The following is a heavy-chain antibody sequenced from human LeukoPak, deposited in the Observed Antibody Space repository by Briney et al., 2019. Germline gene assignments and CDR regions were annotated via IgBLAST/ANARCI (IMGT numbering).Heavy chain of an antibody. D-gene: IGHD6-13*01. Sequence: PGGSLRLSCAASGFTFRRDGMHWVRQAPGKGLEWAAVISYDGSNKNYADSVKGRFTISRDNSKNTLYLQMNSLRAEDTAVYYCAKDRRSSWSFDYWGQGTLVTVSS. V-gene: IGHV3-30*18. CDR2: ISYDGSNK. J-gene: IGHJ4*02. CDR3: AKDRRSSWSFDY. CDR1: GFTFRRDG.